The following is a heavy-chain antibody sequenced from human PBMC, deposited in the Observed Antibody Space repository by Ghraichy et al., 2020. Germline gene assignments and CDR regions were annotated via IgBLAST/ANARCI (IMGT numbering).Heavy chain of an antibody. D-gene: IGHD6-19*01. J-gene: IGHJ4*02. CDR2: IYYSGST. CDR1: GGSISSGGYY. Sequence: SETLSLTCTVSGGSISSGGYYWSWIRQHPGKGLEWIGYIYYSGSTYYNPSLKSRVTISVDTSKNQFSLKLSSVTAADTAVYYCASLKGQAAVSSGWYPLYYFDYWGQGTLVTVSS. V-gene: IGHV4-31*03. CDR3: ASLKGQAAVSSGWYPLYYFDY.